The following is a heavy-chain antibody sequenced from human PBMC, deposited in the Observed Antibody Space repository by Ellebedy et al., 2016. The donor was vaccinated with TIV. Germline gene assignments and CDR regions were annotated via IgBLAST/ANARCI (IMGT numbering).Heavy chain of an antibody. CDR2: ISNNGITT. Sequence: GGSLRLSCLVSGFTFSSYAMHWVRQAPGKGLQYVAAISNNGITTDYADSVGGRFTISRDNSTSTLYLQMRSLRPEDTAVYYCVKAWHSSSWYSNWFDPWGQGTLVIVSS. D-gene: IGHD6-13*01. CDR3: VKAWHSSSWYSNWFDP. V-gene: IGHV3-64D*09. CDR1: GFTFSSYA. J-gene: IGHJ5*02.